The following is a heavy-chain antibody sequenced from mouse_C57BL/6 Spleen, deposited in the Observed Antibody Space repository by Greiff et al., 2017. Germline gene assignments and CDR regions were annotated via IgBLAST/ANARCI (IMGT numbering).Heavy chain of an antibody. CDR2: ISSGSSTI. D-gene: IGHD1-1*01. CDR1: GFTFSDYG. CDR3: ARARTVKDAMDY. J-gene: IGHJ4*01. Sequence: VQLKESGGGLVKPGGSLKLSCAASGFTFSDYGMHWVRQAPEKGLEWVAYISSGSSTIYYADTVKGRFTISRDNAKNTLFLQMTSLRSEDTAMYYCARARTVKDAMDYWGQGTSVTVSS. V-gene: IGHV5-17*01.